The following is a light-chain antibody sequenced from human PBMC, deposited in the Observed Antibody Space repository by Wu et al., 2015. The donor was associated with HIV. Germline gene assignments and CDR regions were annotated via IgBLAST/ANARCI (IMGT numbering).Light chain of an antibody. J-gene: IGKJ2*03. V-gene: IGKV3-11*01. CDR2: DAS. CDR3: QQRSNWPYS. CDR1: EIVSNS. Sequence: EIVLTQSPATLSLSPGERATLSCRASEIVSNSLAWFLQKPGQAPRLLIYDASNRVTGIPPRFSGSGSGIHFTLTISDLEPEDFAVYYCQQRSNWPYSFGLGTKLEIK.